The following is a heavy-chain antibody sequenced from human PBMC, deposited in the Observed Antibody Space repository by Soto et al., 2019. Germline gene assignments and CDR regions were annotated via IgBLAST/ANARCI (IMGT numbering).Heavy chain of an antibody. Sequence: GASVKVSYNAFGYTFTTFHLHWVRLAPGQGLEWMGWINPDTGDSEYGQTLQGRVTLTRDTSMTTAYMELSSLTSDDTAIYFCARVRYCDFCFQYWGQGTPVTVSS. J-gene: IGHJ4*02. V-gene: IGHV1-2*02. D-gene: IGHD4-17*01. CDR3: ARVRYCDFCFQY. CDR2: INPDTGDS. CDR1: GYTFTTFH.